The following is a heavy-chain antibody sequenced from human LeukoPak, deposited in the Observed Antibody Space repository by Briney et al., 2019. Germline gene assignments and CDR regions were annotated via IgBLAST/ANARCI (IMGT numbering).Heavy chain of an antibody. CDR2: INSDGSST. V-gene: IGHV3-74*01. CDR1: GFTFSSYW. J-gene: IGHJ5*02. Sequence: PGGSLRLSCAAPGFTFSSYWMHWVRQAPGKGLVWVSRINSDGSSTSYADSVKGRFTISRDNAKNTLYLQMNSLRAEDTAVYYCAREPTAMVRPLGSWGQGTLVTVSS. CDR3: AREPTAMVRPLGS. D-gene: IGHD5-18*01.